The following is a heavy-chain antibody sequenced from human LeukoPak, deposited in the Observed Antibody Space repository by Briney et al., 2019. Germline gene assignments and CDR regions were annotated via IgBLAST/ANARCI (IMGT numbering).Heavy chain of an antibody. V-gene: IGHV3-48*03. CDR3: AGIALAGTWSSTYYYYGIDV. D-gene: IGHD6-19*01. Sequence: PGGSLRLSCAASGFTFSSGDTNWVRQAPGKGLEWISYITSSGRTIYYADSVKGRFTISRDNAKSSLFLQMNNLRAEDTAVYYCAGIALAGTWSSTYYYYGIDVWGPVTTVTVSS. J-gene: IGHJ6*02. CDR1: GFTFSSGD. CDR2: ITSSGRTI.